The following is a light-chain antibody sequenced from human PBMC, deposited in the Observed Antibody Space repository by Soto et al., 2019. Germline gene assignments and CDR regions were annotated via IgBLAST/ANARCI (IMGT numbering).Light chain of an antibody. Sequence: QSALTQPASVSGSPGQSITISCTGTSSDVGGYNSVSWYRQYPGKAPKLIIFDVTDRPSGISTRFSGSKSGNTASLTISGHQTEDKAVLYCNSYTSSSTTVFGNGTKLTVL. V-gene: IGLV2-14*01. CDR3: NSYTSSSTTV. CDR1: SSDVGGYNS. J-gene: IGLJ1*01. CDR2: DVT.